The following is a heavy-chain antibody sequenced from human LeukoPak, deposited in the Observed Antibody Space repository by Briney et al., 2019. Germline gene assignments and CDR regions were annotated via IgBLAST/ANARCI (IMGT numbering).Heavy chain of an antibody. CDR1: GFTFSSYW. V-gene: IGHV3-7*01. CDR3: ARESLRYCSSTSCPGPFDY. CDR2: IKQDGSEK. Sequence: PGGSLRLSCAASGFTFSSYWMSWVRQAPGKGLEWVANIKQDGSEKYYVDSVKGRFTISRDNAKNSLYLQMNSLRAEDTAVYYCARESLRYCSSTSCPGPFDYWGQGTLVTVSS. D-gene: IGHD2-2*01. J-gene: IGHJ4*02.